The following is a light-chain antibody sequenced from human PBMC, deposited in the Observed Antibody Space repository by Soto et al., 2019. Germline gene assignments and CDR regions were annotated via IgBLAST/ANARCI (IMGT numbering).Light chain of an antibody. J-gene: IGLJ1*01. CDR1: SNDIGGYNF. V-gene: IGLV2-14*01. CDR3: NSYSGGNTLYV. Sequence: QSVLTQPASVAASPGQSITIPCNGTSNDIGGYNFVSWFQQHPGKAPKLLICDVTRRPSGVSDRFSGSKSGNTASLTISGLQAEDEADYYCNSYSGGNTLYVFGYGTKVTVL. CDR2: DVT.